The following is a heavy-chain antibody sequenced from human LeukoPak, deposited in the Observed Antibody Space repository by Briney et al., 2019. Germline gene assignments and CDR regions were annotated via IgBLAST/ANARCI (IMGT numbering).Heavy chain of an antibody. CDR1: GITFDKHA. J-gene: IGHJ4*02. V-gene: IGHV3-23*01. CDR2: ISGSGRVT. D-gene: IGHD6-6*01. CDR3: AKDQYSRTSTFDY. Sequence: GGSLRLSCAASGITFDKHAMSWVRQAPGKGLEWVSAISGSGRVTKYGDTVRGRFTITRDNSKNTLFVQMNSLRAEDTAVYYCAKDQYSRTSTFDYWGQGTLVTVSS.